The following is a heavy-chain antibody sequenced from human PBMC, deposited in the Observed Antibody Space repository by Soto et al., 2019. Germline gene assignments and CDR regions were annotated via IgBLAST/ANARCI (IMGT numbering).Heavy chain of an antibody. CDR1: GFTFSSYG. V-gene: IGHV3-33*01. J-gene: IGHJ4*02. D-gene: IGHD3-3*01. CDR2: IWYDGSNK. CDR3: ARGSDGKFDY. Sequence: QVQLVESGGGVVQPGRSLRLSCAASGFTFSSYGMHWVRQAPGKGLEWVAVIWYDGSNKYYADSVKGRITISRDNAKNTLYLQMNILRAEDTAVYYCARGSDGKFDYLGQGTLVTVSS.